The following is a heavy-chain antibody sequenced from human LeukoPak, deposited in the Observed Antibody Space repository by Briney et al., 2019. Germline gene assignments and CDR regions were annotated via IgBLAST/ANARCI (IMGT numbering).Heavy chain of an antibody. D-gene: IGHD3-22*01. CDR2: IYYSGST. Sequence: SETLSLTCTVSGGSISNYYWSWIRQPPGKGLEWIGYIYYSGSTNYNPSLKSRVTISVDTSKNQFSLKLSSVTAADTAVYYCAREGTMIQNWFDPWGQGTLVTVSS. V-gene: IGHV4-59*01. CDR3: AREGTMIQNWFDP. J-gene: IGHJ5*02. CDR1: GGSISNYY.